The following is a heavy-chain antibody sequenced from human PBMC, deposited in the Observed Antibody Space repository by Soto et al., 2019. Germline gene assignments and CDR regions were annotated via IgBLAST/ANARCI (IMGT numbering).Heavy chain of an antibody. CDR2: INQDGSQK. V-gene: IGHV3-7*01. D-gene: IGHD6-13*01. CDR3: ARLFRYSSDY. CDR1: GFTFSSYW. J-gene: IGHJ4*02. Sequence: EVQLVESGGGLVQPGGSLRLSCAASGFTFSSYWMSWVRQAPGKGLEGVANINQDGSQKYYVDSVKGRFTISRDNAKNSLYLQMNSLRAEDTAVYYCARLFRYSSDYWGQGTLVTVSS.